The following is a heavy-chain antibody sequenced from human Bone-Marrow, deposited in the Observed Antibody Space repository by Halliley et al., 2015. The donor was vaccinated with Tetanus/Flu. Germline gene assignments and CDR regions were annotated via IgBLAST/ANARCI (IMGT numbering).Heavy chain of an antibody. D-gene: IGHD5-18*01. V-gene: IGHV3-21*01. CDR1: GFTFSSYS. CDR2: ISSSGSYI. CDR3: ARDRGGFSYGGMDV. J-gene: IGHJ6*02. Sequence: CAASGFTFSSYSMDWVRQAPGKGLEWVSSISSSGSYIYYADSVKGRFTISRDNAKNSLYLQMNSLRAEDTAVYYCARDRGGFSYGGMDVWGQGTTVTVSS.